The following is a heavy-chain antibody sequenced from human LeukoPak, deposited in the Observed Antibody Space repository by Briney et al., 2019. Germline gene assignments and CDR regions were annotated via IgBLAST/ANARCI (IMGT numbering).Heavy chain of an antibody. D-gene: IGHD3-16*01. CDR2: IYWDDDK. J-gene: IGHJ4*02. Sequence: ESGPTLVNPTETLTLTCTFSGFSLSTSGVGVGWIRQPPGKALEWLALIYWDDDKRYSPSLKSRPTITKDTSKNQVVLTMTNMDPVDTATYYCAHRRGGFETRIFDYWGQGTLVTVSS. CDR1: GFSLSTSGVG. V-gene: IGHV2-5*02. CDR3: AHRRGGFETRIFDY.